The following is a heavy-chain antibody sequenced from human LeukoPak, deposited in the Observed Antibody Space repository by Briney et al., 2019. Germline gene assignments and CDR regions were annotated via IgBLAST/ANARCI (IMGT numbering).Heavy chain of an antibody. CDR3: ARGGYSNWFDP. V-gene: IGHV4-38-2*02. CDR1: GYSISSGYY. CDR2: IYHSGST. D-gene: IGHD3-22*01. Sequence: SETLSLTCTVSGYSISSGYYWGWIRQLPGKGLEWIGSIYHSGSTYYNPSLKSRVTISVDKSKNQFSLKLSSVTAADTAVYYCARGGYSNWFDPWGQGTLVTVSS. J-gene: IGHJ5*02.